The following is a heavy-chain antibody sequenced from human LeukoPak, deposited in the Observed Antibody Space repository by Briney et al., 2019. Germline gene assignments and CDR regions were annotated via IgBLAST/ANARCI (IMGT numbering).Heavy chain of an antibody. CDR3: ARDGQRWLQSDAFDI. CDR2: IIPIFGTA. CDR1: GGTFSSYA. J-gene: IGHJ3*02. D-gene: IGHD5-24*01. V-gene: IGHV1-69*06. Sequence: GASVKVSCKASGGTFSSYAISWVRQAPGQGLEWMGGIIPIFGTANYAQKFRGRVTITADKSTSTAYMELSSLRSEDTAVYYCARDGQRWLQSDAFDIWGQGTMVTVSS.